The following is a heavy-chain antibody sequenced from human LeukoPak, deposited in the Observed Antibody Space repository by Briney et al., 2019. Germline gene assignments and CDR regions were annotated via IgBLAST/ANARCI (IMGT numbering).Heavy chain of an antibody. V-gene: IGHV4-34*01. CDR3: ARGGYDFWSGYWNPHDAFDI. D-gene: IGHD3-3*01. Sequence: SETLSLTCAVYGGSFSGYYWSWIRQPPGKGLEWIGEINHSGSTNYNPSLKSRVTISVDTSRNQFSLKLSSVTAADTAVYYCARGGYDFWSGYWNPHDAFDIWGQGTMVTVSS. CDR2: INHSGST. J-gene: IGHJ3*02. CDR1: GGSFSGYY.